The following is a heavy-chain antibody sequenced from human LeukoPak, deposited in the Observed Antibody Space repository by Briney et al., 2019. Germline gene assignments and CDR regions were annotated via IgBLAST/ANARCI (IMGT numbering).Heavy chain of an antibody. Sequence: PSETLSLTCTVSGGSISSSSYHWGWIRQPPGKGLEWIASVHYSGSTYYNPSLKSRVTISIDTSKNQFSLKLTSVTAADTAVYFCARQLYVSGSYYAPMDVWGKGTTVMISS. CDR2: VHYSGST. V-gene: IGHV4-39*01. D-gene: IGHD3-10*01. CDR1: GGSISSSSYH. CDR3: ARQLYVSGSYYAPMDV. J-gene: IGHJ6*03.